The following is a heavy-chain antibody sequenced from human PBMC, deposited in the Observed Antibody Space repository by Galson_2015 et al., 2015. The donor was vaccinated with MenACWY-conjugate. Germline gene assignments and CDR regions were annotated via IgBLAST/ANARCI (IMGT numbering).Heavy chain of an antibody. CDR1: GFSFSTYA. CDR3: AKELFGSGPFDI. Sequence: SLRLSCAASGFSFSTYAMHWVRQAPGKGLEWVAVISDDGSKKFYADSLRGRFTISRDNSKNTLYLQVDSLRPEDTALYYCAKELFGSGPFDIWGPGTMVTVSS. V-gene: IGHV3-30*04. D-gene: IGHD3-10*01. J-gene: IGHJ3*02. CDR2: ISDDGSKK.